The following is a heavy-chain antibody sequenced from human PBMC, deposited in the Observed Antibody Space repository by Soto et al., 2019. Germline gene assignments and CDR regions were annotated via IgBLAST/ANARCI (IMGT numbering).Heavy chain of an antibody. CDR1: GGTFSNSA. CDR2: IMPIFRTP. Sequence: QVQLEQSGAEVKQPGSSVRVSCKASGGTFSNSAISWVRQAPGQGLEWMGGIMPIFRTPDYAQKFQGRVTSCADESTSTAYMELNGLRSDDTAVYYCARDKERLQVGGNYYYILDVWGQGTTVTVSS. D-gene: IGHD6-25*01. CDR3: ARDKERLQVGGNYYYILDV. V-gene: IGHV1-69*12. J-gene: IGHJ6*02.